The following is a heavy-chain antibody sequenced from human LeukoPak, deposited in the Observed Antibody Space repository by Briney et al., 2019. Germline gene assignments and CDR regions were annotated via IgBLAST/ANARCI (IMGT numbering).Heavy chain of an antibody. CDR3: ARDPYSGNYGNYYYYYMDV. CDR1: GFTLSSYE. CDR2: VDYSADST. V-gene: IGHV3-23*01. Sequence: GGSLRLSCTVSGFTLSSYEMSWIRQAPGKGLEWVSSVDYSADSTHYADSVMGRFTISRDNSKNSLYLQMNSLGPEDTAVYYCARDPYSGNYGNYYYYYMDVWGKGTTATISS. J-gene: IGHJ6*03. D-gene: IGHD1-26*01.